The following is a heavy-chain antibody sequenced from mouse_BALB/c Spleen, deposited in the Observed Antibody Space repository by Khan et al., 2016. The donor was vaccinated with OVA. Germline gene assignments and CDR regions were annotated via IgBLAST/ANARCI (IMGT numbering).Heavy chain of an antibody. CDR1: AYSFTSYY. CDR3: ARRTLDY. Sequence: VQLKQSGPELMKPGASVKISCKASAYSFTSYYMYWVKQSHGKSLEWIGCIDPFNGGTTYNQKFKGKATLTVDKSSSTAYMHLSTLTSEDSAVYCCARRTLDYWGQGTSVTVSS. V-gene: IGHV1S135*01. J-gene: IGHJ4*01. CDR2: IDPFNGGT.